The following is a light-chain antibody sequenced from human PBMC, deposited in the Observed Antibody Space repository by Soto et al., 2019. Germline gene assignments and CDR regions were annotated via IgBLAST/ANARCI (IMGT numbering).Light chain of an antibody. J-gene: IGLJ1*01. Sequence: QSALTQPASVSGSPGQSITISCTGTSSDVGDYNYVSWYQQHPGKAPKFMIYEVTIRPSGVSNRFSGSKSGNTASLTISGLQAEDEADYYCSSYTSSSRYVFGTGTKVTVL. V-gene: IGLV2-14*01. CDR2: EVT. CDR1: SSDVGDYNY. CDR3: SSYTSSSRYV.